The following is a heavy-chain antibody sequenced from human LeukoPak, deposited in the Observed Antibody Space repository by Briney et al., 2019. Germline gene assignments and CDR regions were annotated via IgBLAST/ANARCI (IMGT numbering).Heavy chain of an antibody. V-gene: IGHV3-23*01. CDR3: ARAHDYYDSSALSYWYFDL. CDR1: GFTFSSYA. Sequence: PGGSLRLSCAASGFTFSSYAMSWVRQAPGKGLEWVSAISGSGGSTYYADSVKGRFTISRDNSKNTLYLQMNSLRAEDTAVYYCARAHDYYDSSALSYWYFDLWGRGTLVTVSS. D-gene: IGHD3-22*01. J-gene: IGHJ2*01. CDR2: ISGSGGST.